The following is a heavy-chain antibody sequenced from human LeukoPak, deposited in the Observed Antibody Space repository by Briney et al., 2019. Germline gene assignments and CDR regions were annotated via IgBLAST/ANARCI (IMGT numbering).Heavy chain of an antibody. J-gene: IGHJ4*02. CDR2: MNPNSGNT. D-gene: IGHD3-10*01. Sequence: ASVKVSCKASGYTFTSYDINWVRQATGQGLEWIGWMNPNSGNTGYAQKFQGRVTMTRNTSISTAYMELSSLRSEDTAVYYCARGQSSDGYGSGPDFDYWGQGTLVTVSS. CDR1: GYTFTSYD. V-gene: IGHV1-8*01. CDR3: ARGQSSDGYGSGPDFDY.